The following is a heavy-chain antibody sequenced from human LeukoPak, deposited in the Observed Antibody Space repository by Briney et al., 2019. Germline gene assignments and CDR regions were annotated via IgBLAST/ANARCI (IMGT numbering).Heavy chain of an antibody. D-gene: IGHD6-19*01. V-gene: IGHV4-59*08. CDR3: ARGLSGWYDQQTFDY. J-gene: IGHJ4*02. CDR2: IYYSGST. CDR1: GGSISSYY. Sequence: PSETLSLTCTVSGGSISSYYWSCIRQPPGKGLEWIGYIYYSGSTNYNPSLKSRVTISVDTSKNQFSLKLSSVTAADTAVYYCARGLSGWYDQQTFDYWGQGTLVTVSS.